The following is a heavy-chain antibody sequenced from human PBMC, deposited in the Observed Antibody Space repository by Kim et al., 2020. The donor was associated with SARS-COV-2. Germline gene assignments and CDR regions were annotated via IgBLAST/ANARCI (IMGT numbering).Heavy chain of an antibody. D-gene: IGHD3-3*01. J-gene: IGHJ6*02. V-gene: IGHV5-10-1*01. CDR1: GYSFTSYW. CDR2: IDPSDSYT. CDR3: ARGGFLEWSRLIMDV. Sequence: GESLKISCKGSGYSFTSYWISWVRQMPGKGLEWMGRIDPSDSYTNYSPSFQGHVIISADKSISTAYLQWSSLKASDTAMYYCARGGFLEWSRLIMDVWGQGTTVTVSS.